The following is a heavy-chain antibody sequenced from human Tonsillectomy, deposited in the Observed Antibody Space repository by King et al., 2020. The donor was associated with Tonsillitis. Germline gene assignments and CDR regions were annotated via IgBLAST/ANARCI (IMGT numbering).Heavy chain of an antibody. J-gene: IGHJ4*02. V-gene: IGHV3-23*04. Sequence: VQLVESGGGLVQPGGSLRLSCAASGFTFSSYAMSWVRHAPGRGLEWVSAISGRGGSPDYAVPVKGRFTIARDNSKNTLDLQMNSLGAEDTAVYYCAKGTLYYDFWSGYYKKSGALDYWGQGTLVTVSS. D-gene: IGHD3-3*01. CDR2: ISGRGGSP. CDR3: AKGTLYYDFWSGYYKKSGALDY. CDR1: GFTFSSYA.